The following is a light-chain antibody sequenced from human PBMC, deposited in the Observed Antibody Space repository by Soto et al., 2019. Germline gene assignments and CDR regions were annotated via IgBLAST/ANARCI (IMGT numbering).Light chain of an antibody. CDR3: QQYGTSPRT. Sequence: EIGLSQSPGTLSLSTGERATLSCRASQSFSSSYLAWYQQKPGQAPRLLIYETSSRATGIPDRFSGSGSQTDFTLTISRLEPEDFAVYYCQQYGTSPRTFGQGTKVDIK. V-gene: IGKV3-20*01. CDR2: ETS. J-gene: IGKJ1*01. CDR1: QSFSSSY.